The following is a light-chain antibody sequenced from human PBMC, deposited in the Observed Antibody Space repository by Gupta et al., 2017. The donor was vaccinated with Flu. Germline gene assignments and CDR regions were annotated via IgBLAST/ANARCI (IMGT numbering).Light chain of an antibody. CDR1: QRGT. Sequence: PGTLSLSPGEAATLSCRASQRGTIAWYQQKPGQAPRLLIYGAYHRAAGIPDRFSGSGSGTDFILTISRLEPEDFALYYCQQYVTSLPGVTFGPGTKVDVK. CDR3: QQYVTSLPGVT. V-gene: IGKV3-20*01. J-gene: IGKJ3*01. CDR2: GAY.